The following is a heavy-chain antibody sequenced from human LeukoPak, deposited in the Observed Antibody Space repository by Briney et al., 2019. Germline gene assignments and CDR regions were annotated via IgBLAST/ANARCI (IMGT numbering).Heavy chain of an antibody. V-gene: IGHV4-39*01. J-gene: IGHJ5*02. CDR2: IFYSGGT. Sequence: SETLSLTCTVSSGSISNNNYSWGWIRQPPGKGLEWIGNIFYSGGTYYNPSLKSRVTISVDTSKNQFSLKLSSVTAADTAIYYCARLSMKSKWFDPWGQGTLVTVSS. CDR3: ARLSMKSKWFDP. CDR1: SGSISNNNYS.